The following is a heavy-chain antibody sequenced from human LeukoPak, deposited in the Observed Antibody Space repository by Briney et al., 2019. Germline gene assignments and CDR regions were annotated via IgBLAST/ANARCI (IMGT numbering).Heavy chain of an antibody. Sequence: GGSLRLSCAASGFTFSSYAMSWVRQAPGKGLEWVSAISGSGGSTYYADSVKGRFTISRDNSKNTLYLQMNSLRAEDTAVYYCAKRPREYDSSGYYYRTTPDKYYFDYWGQGTLVTVSS. V-gene: IGHV3-23*01. CDR1: GFTFSSYA. CDR2: ISGSGGST. D-gene: IGHD3-22*01. J-gene: IGHJ4*02. CDR3: AKRPREYDSSGYYYRTTPDKYYFDY.